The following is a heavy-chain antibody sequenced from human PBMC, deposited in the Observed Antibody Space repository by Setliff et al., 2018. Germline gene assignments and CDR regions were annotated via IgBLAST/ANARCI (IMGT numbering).Heavy chain of an antibody. CDR3: ARGSVEYSRGWYYFDY. Sequence: SVKVSCKASGYTFTSYGISWVRQAPGQGLEWLGGTIPNFGTTNYAQEFQGRVTIITDESTSTAYMELSSLRFEDTAVYYCARGSVEYSRGWYYFDYWAQGTLVTVSS. CDR1: GYTFTSYG. J-gene: IGHJ4*02. D-gene: IGHD6-19*01. V-gene: IGHV1-69*05. CDR2: TIPNFGTT.